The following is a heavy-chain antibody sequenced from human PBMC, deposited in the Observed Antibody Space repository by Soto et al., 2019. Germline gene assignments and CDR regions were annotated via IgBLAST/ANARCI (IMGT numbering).Heavy chain of an antibody. D-gene: IGHD1-20*01. CDR2: IKQDGSEK. Sequence: GGSVRLSCAASGFTFSSYWMSWVRQAPGKGLEWVANIKQDGSEKYYVDSVKGRFTISRDNAKNSLYLQMNSLGAEDTAVYYCARVLTGDLDYWGQGTLVTVYS. J-gene: IGHJ4*02. CDR1: GFTFSSYW. CDR3: ARVLTGDLDY. V-gene: IGHV3-7*01.